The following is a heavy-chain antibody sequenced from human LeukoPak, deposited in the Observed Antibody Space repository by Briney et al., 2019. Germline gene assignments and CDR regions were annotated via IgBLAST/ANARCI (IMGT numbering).Heavy chain of an antibody. D-gene: IGHD2-2*03. Sequence: GGSLRLSCAPPGLTSGVFERNWFARAPGKGRRWVSYISSSDSSIYYADSVKGRFTISRDNAKNSLYLQMNSLRAEDTAVYYCARGTGYCLDPWGQGTLVTVSS. V-gene: IGHV3-48*03. J-gene: IGHJ5*02. CDR2: ISSSDSSI. CDR3: ARGTGYCLDP. CDR1: GLTSGVF.